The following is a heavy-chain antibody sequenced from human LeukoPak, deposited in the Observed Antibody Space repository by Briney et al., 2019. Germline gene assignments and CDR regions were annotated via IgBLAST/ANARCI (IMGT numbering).Heavy chain of an antibody. CDR1: GFTFSNYA. Sequence: GGSLRLSCAASGFTFSNYAMRWVRQAPGGGLEWGSGISDSGVGTYYADSVKGRFTISRDNSKNTLYLQMSSLRAEDTAVYYCAKCTTWNTHYPIDYWGQGTLVSVSS. CDR2: ISDSGVGT. D-gene: IGHD4-17*01. CDR3: AKCTTWNTHYPIDY. V-gene: IGHV3-23*01. J-gene: IGHJ4*02.